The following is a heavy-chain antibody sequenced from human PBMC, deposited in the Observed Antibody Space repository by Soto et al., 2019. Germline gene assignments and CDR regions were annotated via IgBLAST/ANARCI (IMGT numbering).Heavy chain of an antibody. V-gene: IGHV4-31*03. CDR2: IYYSGST. D-gene: IGHD6-6*01. CDR1: GGSISSGGYY. J-gene: IGHJ4*02. Sequence: SETLSLTCTVSGGSISSGGYYWSWIRQHPGKGLEWIGYIYYSGSTYYNPSLKSRVTISVDTSKNQFSLKLSSVTAADTAVYYCARGRIAARRRGPFAYWGQGTLVTVSS. CDR3: ARGRIAARRRGPFAY.